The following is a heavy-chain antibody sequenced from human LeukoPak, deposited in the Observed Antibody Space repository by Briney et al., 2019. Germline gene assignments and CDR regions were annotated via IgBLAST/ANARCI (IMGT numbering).Heavy chain of an antibody. Sequence: GGSLRLSCAASGFTFSGSAIHWVRQASGKGLEWVGRIKSKANNYATAYAASVKGRFTISRDDSKNTAYLQMNSLRAEDTAVYYCARGQYSSSWYLKGYNWFDPWGQGTLVTVSS. V-gene: IGHV3-73*01. CDR1: GFTFSGSA. CDR3: ARGQYSSSWYLKGYNWFDP. D-gene: IGHD6-13*01. CDR2: IKSKANNYAT. J-gene: IGHJ5*02.